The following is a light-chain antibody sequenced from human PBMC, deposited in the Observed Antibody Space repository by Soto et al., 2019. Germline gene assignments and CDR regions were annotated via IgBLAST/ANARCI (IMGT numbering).Light chain of an antibody. CDR2: GAS. CDR3: QQYDSSPSYT. V-gene: IGKV3-20*01. J-gene: IGKJ2*01. CDR1: QSVSSSY. Sequence: DIVLTQSPGTLSLSPGERATLSCRASQSVSSSYLAWYQQKPGQAPRLLIYGASSRATGIPDRFSGSGSGKDFTLTISRLEPEDFAVYYCQQYDSSPSYTFGQGTKLEIK.